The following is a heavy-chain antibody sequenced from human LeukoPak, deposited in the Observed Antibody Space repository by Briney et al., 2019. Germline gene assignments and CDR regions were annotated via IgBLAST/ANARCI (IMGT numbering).Heavy chain of an antibody. J-gene: IGHJ4*02. D-gene: IGHD6-19*01. CDR2: ISSSSSYI. CDR3: ARPARIAVAGYDY. CDR1: GFTFSSYW. V-gene: IGHV3-21*01. Sequence: GGSLRLSCAASGFTFSSYWMSWVRQAPGKGLEWVSSISSSSSYIYYADSVKGRFTISRDNAKNSLYLQMNSLRAEDTAVYYCARPARIAVAGYDYWGQGTLVTVSS.